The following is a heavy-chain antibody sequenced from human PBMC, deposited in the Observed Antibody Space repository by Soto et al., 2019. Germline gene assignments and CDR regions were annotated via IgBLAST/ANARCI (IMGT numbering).Heavy chain of an antibody. CDR3: ARDRGDYYYYGMDV. Sequence: GGSLRLPCAASGFTFSSYSMNWVRQAPGKGLEWVSSISSSSSYIYYADSVKGRFTISRDNAKNSLYLQMNSLRAEDTAVYYCARDRGDYYYYGMDVWGQGTTVTVSS. CDR1: GFTFSSYS. CDR2: ISSSSSYI. J-gene: IGHJ6*02. V-gene: IGHV3-21*01.